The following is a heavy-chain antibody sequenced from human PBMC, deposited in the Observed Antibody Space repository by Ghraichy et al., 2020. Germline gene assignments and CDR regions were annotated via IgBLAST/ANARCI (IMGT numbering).Heavy chain of an antibody. V-gene: IGHV3-30*18. CDR1: RFSLTDYG. D-gene: IGHD3-3*01. J-gene: IGHJ6*02. CDR2: ISNDGTTK. Sequence: GGSLRLSCAASRFSLTDYGMHWVRQAPGKGLEWLAVISNDGTTKLYAESAKGRFTIFRDTSQNAVYLEMSSLRVEDTAVYYCAKTPDFGHYLYYFYYYGVDVWGQGTTVAVSS. CDR3: AKTPDFGHYLYYFYYYGVDV.